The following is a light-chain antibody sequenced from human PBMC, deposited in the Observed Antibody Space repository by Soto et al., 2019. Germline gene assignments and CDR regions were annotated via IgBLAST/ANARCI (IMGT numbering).Light chain of an antibody. V-gene: IGKV3-20*01. CDR3: HQYGTSPFT. Sequence: DIVLRQSPGTLSLSPGERATLSCRASQSVSNDYLAWYQQKPGQAPRLLIYGASSRATGIPARFSGSGSGTDFTLTISRLEPEDFAVFYCHQYGTSPFTFGQGTKLESK. CDR1: QSVSNDY. J-gene: IGKJ2*01. CDR2: GAS.